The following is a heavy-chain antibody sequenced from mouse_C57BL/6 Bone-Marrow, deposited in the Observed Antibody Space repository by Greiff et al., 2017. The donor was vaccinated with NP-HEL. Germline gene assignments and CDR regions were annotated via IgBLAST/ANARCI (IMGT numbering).Heavy chain of an antibody. CDR1: GYSFTGYY. Sequence: EVKLMESGPELVKPGASVKISCKASGYSFTGYYMNWVKQSPEKSLEWIGEINPSTGGTTYNQKFKAKATLTVDKSSSTAYMQLKSLTSEDSAVYYCARSFYYGNSVDYWGQGTTLTVSS. J-gene: IGHJ2*01. V-gene: IGHV1-42*01. CDR2: INPSTGGT. D-gene: IGHD2-1*01. CDR3: ARSFYYGNSVDY.